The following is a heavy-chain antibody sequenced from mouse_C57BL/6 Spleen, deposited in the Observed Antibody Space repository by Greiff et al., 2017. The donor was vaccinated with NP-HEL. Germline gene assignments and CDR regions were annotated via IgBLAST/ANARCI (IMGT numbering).Heavy chain of an antibody. CDR3: ARGDYGSSYEYYFDY. D-gene: IGHD1-1*01. J-gene: IGHJ2*01. CDR2: IYPGDGDT. CDR1: GYAFSSSW. V-gene: IGHV1-82*01. Sequence: VQLQQSGPELVKPGASVKISCKASGYAFSSSWMNWVKQRPGKGLEWIGRIYPGDGDTNYNGKFKGKATLTADKSSSTAYMQLSSLTSEDSAVYFCARGDYGSSYEYYFDYWGQGTTLTVSS.